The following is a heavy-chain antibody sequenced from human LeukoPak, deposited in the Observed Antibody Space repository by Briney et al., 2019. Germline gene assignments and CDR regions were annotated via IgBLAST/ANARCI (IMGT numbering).Heavy chain of an antibody. Sequence: GGSLRLSCSASGFSFSSFAMHWVRQAPGKGLEYVSAISSSGGSTYYVDSVKGRFTISRDNSRNTLWLQVSSLRADDTAVYYCVKGRVYSGSGLFDYWGQGTLVTVSS. J-gene: IGHJ4*02. CDR1: GFSFSSFA. D-gene: IGHD3-10*01. V-gene: IGHV3-64D*06. CDR3: VKGRVYSGSGLFDY. CDR2: ISSSGGST.